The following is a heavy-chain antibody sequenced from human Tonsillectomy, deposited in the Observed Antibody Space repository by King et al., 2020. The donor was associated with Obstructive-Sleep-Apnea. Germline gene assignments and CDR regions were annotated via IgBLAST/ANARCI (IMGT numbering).Heavy chain of an antibody. CDR3: ARQVGGWFDP. Sequence: VQLQESGPGLVRPSETLSLTCSVSGGSSTNYFWAWIRQPPGKGLEWIGYFFYGRTTNYNPSLKSRVTISVDTSKNQFSLELNSVTAADTAVYYCARQVGGWFDPWGQGTLVTVPS. V-gene: IGHV4-59*01. J-gene: IGHJ5*02. CDR2: FFYGRTT. D-gene: IGHD3-10*01. CDR1: GGSSTNYF.